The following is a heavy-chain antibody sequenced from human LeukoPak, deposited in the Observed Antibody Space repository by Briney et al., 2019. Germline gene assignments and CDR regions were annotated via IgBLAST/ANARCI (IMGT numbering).Heavy chain of an antibody. Sequence: GRSLRLSCAASGFTFTSYAMHWVRQAPGKGLEWVGLISYDGSNKYYADSVKGRFTISRDNSKNTMLLQVNSLRADDTAVYYCAKARGFCSGGSCYNPFDPWGQGTLVTVSS. D-gene: IGHD2-15*01. V-gene: IGHV3-30-3*01. CDR2: ISYDGSNK. CDR3: AKARGFCSGGSCYNPFDP. J-gene: IGHJ5*02. CDR1: GFTFTSYA.